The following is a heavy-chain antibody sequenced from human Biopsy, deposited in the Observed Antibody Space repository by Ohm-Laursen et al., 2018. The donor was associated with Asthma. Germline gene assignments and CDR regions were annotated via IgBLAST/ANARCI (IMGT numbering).Heavy chain of an antibody. CDR1: GFTFSSSV. CDR3: AKDFRGIAVAGDRGFDY. J-gene: IGHJ4*02. Sequence: LSLTCAASGFTFSSSVMSWVRQAPGKGLERVSAITGSGGTTYYADSVRGRFTISRDNSKSTLFLQMDSLSAEDTAVYYCAKDFRGIAVAGDRGFDYWGQGTLVTVSS. CDR2: ITGSGGTT. V-gene: IGHV3-23*01. D-gene: IGHD6-19*01.